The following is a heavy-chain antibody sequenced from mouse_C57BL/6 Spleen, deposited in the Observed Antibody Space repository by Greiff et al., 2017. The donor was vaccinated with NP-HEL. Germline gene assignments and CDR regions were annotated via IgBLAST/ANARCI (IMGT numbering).Heavy chain of an antibody. J-gene: IGHJ4*01. CDR3: AFDLNWGYAMDY. Sequence: VQLQQPGAELVKPGASVKLSCKASGYTFTSYWMHWVKQRPGQGLEWIGMIHPNSGSTNYNEKFKSKATLTVDKSSSTAYMQLSSLTSEDSAVYYCAFDLNWGYAMDYWGQGTSVTVSS. CDR2: IHPNSGST. D-gene: IGHD4-1*02. CDR1: GYTFTSYW. V-gene: IGHV1-64*01.